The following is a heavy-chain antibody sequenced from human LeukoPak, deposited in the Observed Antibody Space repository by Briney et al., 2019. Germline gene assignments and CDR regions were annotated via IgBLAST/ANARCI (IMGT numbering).Heavy chain of an antibody. D-gene: IGHD2-8*02. J-gene: IGHJ6*03. CDR1: GYTFTSYG. V-gene: IGHV1-18*01. CDR3: ARDLLVENYYYMDV. CDR2: ISAYNGNT. Sequence: GASVKVSCKASGYTFTSYGISWVRQAPGQGLEWMGWISAYNGNTNYAQKLQGRVTMTTDTSTSTAYMELRSLRSDETAVYYCARDLLVENYYYMDVWGKGTTVTISS.